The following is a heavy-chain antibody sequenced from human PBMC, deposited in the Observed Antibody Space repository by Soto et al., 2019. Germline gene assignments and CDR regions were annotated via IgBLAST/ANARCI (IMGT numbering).Heavy chain of an antibody. CDR3: ARAYLCRLPRRADYYYALDV. J-gene: IGHJ6*02. CDR1: GFPFDNYA. V-gene: IGHV3-23*01. CDR2: ISGSGVNT. D-gene: IGHD2-2*01. Sequence: PGGSLRLSCGATGFPFDNYAMTWVRQGPGKGLEWVSTISGSGVNTFYADSVKGRFSISRENAKNSLYLQMNSLTTGDTDVYYCARAYLCRLPRRADYYYALDVWGQGTTVTVSS.